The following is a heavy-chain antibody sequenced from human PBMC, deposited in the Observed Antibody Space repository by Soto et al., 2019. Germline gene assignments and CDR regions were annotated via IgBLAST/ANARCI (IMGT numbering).Heavy chain of an antibody. CDR1: GGSISRYY. J-gene: IGHJ4*02. CDR3: ARDSKRGYSGYDKLDY. V-gene: IGHV4-59*01. CDR2: IDYSGST. D-gene: IGHD5-12*01. Sequence: SETLSLTCSISGGSISRYYWSWIRQPPGKGLEWIGYIDYSGSTNYNPSLKSRVTISVDTSKNQFSLKLSSVTAADTAVYYCARDSKRGYSGYDKLDYWGQGTLVTVSS.